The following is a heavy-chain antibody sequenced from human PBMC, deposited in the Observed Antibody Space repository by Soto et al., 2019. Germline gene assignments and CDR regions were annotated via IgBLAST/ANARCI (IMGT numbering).Heavy chain of an antibody. CDR1: GGSVSSGSYY. V-gene: IGHV4-61*01. CDR3: ARDRIVVVPAAMGGMDV. Sequence: SETLSLTCTVSGGSVSSGSYYWSWIRQPPGKGLEWIGYISYSGSTNYNPSLKSRVTISVDTSKNQFSLKLSSVTAADTAVYYCARDRIVVVPAAMGGMDVWGQGTTVTVSS. D-gene: IGHD2-2*01. J-gene: IGHJ6*02. CDR2: ISYSGST.